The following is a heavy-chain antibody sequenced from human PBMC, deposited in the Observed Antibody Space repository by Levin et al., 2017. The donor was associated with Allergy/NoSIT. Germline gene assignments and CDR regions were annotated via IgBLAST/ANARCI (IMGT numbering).Heavy chain of an antibody. Sequence: GGSLRLSCAASGFTVSSNYMSWVRQAPGKGLEWVAFIYSGGTTYYADSVKGRFTISRDNSKNTLYLQMNSLRAEDTAVYYCARVTTYYYYAMDVWGQGTTVTVSS. CDR3: ARVTTYYYYAMDV. V-gene: IGHV3-66*01. D-gene: IGHD3-3*01. J-gene: IGHJ6*02. CDR2: IYSGGTT. CDR1: GFTVSSNY.